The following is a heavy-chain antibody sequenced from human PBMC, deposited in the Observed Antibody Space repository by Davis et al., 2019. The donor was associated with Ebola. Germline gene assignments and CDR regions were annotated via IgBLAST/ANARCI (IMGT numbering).Heavy chain of an antibody. CDR1: GFTFSSYA. CDR3: AKAQGSSGWYAFDY. Sequence: GESLKISCAASGFTFSSYAMHWVRQAPGKGLEYVSAISSNGGSTYYANSVKGRFTISRDNSKNTLYLQMNSLRAEDTAVYYCAKAQGSSGWYAFDYWGQGTLVTVSS. V-gene: IGHV3-64*01. CDR2: ISSNGGST. J-gene: IGHJ4*02. D-gene: IGHD6-19*01.